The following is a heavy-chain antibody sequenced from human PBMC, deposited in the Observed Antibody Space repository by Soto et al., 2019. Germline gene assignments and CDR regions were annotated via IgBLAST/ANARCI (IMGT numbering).Heavy chain of an antibody. D-gene: IGHD3-22*01. J-gene: IGHJ4*02. CDR1: GGSISSGDYY. CDR2: IYYSGST. V-gene: IGHV4-30-4*01. CDR3: ARVAEYYDSRVTPLFDY. Sequence: QVQLQESGPGLVKPSQTLSLTCTVSGGSISSGDYYWSWIRQPPGKGLEWIGYIYYSGSTYYNPGHKSRVTISVDTAKTQVSRKLSSVTAADTVVYYCARVAEYYDSRVTPLFDYWGEGTLVTVSS.